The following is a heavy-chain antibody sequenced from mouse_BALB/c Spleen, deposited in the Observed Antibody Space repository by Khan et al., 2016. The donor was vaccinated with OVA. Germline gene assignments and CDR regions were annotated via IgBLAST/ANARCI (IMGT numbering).Heavy chain of an antibody. CDR1: GFSFSDYY. V-gene: IGHV5-4*02. CDR3: ARGYYGDPFAY. D-gene: IGHD2-13*01. Sequence: EVELVESGGGLVKPGGSLKLSCAASGFSFSDYYMYWVRQTPEKRLEWLATISDGGTYTYYPDSVKGRFTISRDDAKNNLYIQMSSLKSEDTAMYYCARGYYGDPFAYWGQGTLVTISA. CDR2: ISDGGTYT. J-gene: IGHJ3*01.